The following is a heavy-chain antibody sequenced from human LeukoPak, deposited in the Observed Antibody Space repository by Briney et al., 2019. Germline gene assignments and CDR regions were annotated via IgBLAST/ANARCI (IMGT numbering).Heavy chain of an antibody. CDR1: GGSIDSYY. CDR3: ARVNYDPLTYYYYYMDV. CDR2: IYSAST. D-gene: IGHD3-3*01. Sequence: ASETLSLTCTVSGGSIDSYYWTWIRQPPGKGLEWIAYIYSASTNYNPSLKSRATITVDTSKNQFSLKLSSVTAADTAVYYCARVNYDPLTYYYYYMDVWGKGTTVTVSS. V-gene: IGHV4-59*01. J-gene: IGHJ6*03.